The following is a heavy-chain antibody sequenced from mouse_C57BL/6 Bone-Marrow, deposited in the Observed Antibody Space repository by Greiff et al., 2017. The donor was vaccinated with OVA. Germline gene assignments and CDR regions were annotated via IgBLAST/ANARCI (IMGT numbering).Heavy chain of an antibody. CDR3: ERGADGNSGAWFDY. CDR1: GYAFTNYL. V-gene: IGHV1-54*01. D-gene: IGHD1-1*01. J-gene: IGHJ3*01. Sequence: QVQLQQSGAELVRPGTSVKVSCMASGYAFTNYLIEWVKQRPGQGLEWIGVINPGSGGTNYNEKFTGKATLTADKSSSTDYMQLRRLTSGDSAVYVSERGADGNSGAWFDYWGQGTLVTVSA. CDR2: INPGSGGT.